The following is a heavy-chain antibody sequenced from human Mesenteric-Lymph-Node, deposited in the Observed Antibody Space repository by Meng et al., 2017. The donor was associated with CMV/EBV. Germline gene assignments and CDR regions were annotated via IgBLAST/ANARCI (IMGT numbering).Heavy chain of an antibody. Sequence: GESLKISCTASGVTFSHYGIHWVRLAPGKGLEWVAFIRHDERSKVYADSVKGRFTISRDNSKNTVSMEMNGLRAEDTAVYYCAKDVNDFWSGYPGPGYWGQGTLVTVSS. CDR3: AKDVNDFWSGYPGPGY. D-gene: IGHD3-3*01. CDR1: GVTFSHYG. J-gene: IGHJ4*02. V-gene: IGHV3-30*02. CDR2: IRHDERSK.